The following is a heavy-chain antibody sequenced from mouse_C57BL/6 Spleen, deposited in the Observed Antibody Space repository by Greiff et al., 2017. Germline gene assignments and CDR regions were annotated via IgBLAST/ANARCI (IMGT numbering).Heavy chain of an antibody. J-gene: IGHJ4*01. D-gene: IGHD2-5*01. Sequence: QVQLQQSGPELVKPGASVKISCKASGYAFSSSWMNWVKQRPGKGLEWIGRINPGDGDTNYNGKFKGKATLTADKSSSTAYMQLSSLPSEDSAVYFCARDQPSYYSNYGGMDYWGQGTSVTVSS. CDR2: INPGDGDT. CDR1: GYAFSSSW. V-gene: IGHV1-82*01. CDR3: ARDQPSYYSNYGGMDY.